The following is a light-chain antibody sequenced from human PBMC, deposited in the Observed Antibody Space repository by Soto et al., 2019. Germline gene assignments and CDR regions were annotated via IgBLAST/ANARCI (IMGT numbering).Light chain of an antibody. Sequence: DVVMTQSPLSLPVTLGQPASISCRSSQSLVYSDGNTYLNWFQQRPGQSPRRLIYKVSNRDSGVPSRFSGSGSGTEFTLTISSLQPDDFATYYCQQYNSYSGTFGQGTKVEIK. CDR2: KVS. J-gene: IGKJ1*01. CDR1: QSLVYSDGNTY. V-gene: IGKV2-30*01. CDR3: QQYNSYSGT.